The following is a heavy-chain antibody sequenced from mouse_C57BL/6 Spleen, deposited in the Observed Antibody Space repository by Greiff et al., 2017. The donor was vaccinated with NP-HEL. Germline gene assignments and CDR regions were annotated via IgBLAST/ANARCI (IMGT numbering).Heavy chain of an antibody. CDR2: IYPGDGDT. CDR1: GYAFSSYW. D-gene: IGHD1-1*01. CDR3: ARRTTVVATKYIDV. V-gene: IGHV1-80*01. J-gene: IGHJ1*03. Sequence: VQLQQSGAELVKPGASVKISCKASGYAFSSYWMNWVKQRPGKGLEWIGQIYPGDGDTNYNGKFKGKATLTADKSSSTAYMQLSSLTSEDSAVYFCARRTTVVATKYIDVWGTGTTVTVSS.